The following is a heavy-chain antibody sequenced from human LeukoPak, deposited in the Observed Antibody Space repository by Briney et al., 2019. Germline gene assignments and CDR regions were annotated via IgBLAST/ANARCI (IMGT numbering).Heavy chain of an antibody. J-gene: IGHJ4*02. CDR1: GFTFSDYY. CDR2: ISSSGSTI. CDR3: ARDRTYYGSGSSSDY. V-gene: IGHV3-11*01. D-gene: IGHD3-10*01. Sequence: GGSLRLSCAASGFTFSDYYMSWIRQAPGKGLEWVSYISSSGSTIYYADSVKGRFTISRDNAKNALHLQMNSLRAEDTAVYYCARDRTYYGSGSSSDYWGQGTLVTVSS.